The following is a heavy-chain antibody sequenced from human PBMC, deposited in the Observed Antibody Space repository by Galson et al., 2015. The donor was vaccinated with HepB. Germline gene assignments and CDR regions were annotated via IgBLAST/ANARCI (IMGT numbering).Heavy chain of an antibody. CDR3: ARDGGLIAAADPLDP. CDR2: IIPIFGTA. J-gene: IGHJ5*02. D-gene: IGHD6-13*01. Sequence: SVKVSCKASGGTFSSYAISWVRQAPGQGLEWMGGIIPIFGTANYAQKFQGRVTITADESTSTAYMELSSLRSEDTAVYYCARDGGLIAAADPLDPWGQGTLVTVSS. V-gene: IGHV1-69*13. CDR1: GGTFSSYA.